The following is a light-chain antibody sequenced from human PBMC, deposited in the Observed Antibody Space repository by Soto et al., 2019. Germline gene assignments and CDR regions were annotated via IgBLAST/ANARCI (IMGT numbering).Light chain of an antibody. CDR1: QSVSSTY. Sequence: EIVRKQSPATLSVSPGGRAPLSCRASQSVSSTYLAWYKPKPGQAPRLLIYGASSRATGIPDRFSGSGSGTDFTLTIRRLEPEDFAVYYCQQYGSPGTCGQGTKGEIK. CDR2: GAS. J-gene: IGKJ1*01. V-gene: IGKV3-20*01. CDR3: QQYGSPGT.